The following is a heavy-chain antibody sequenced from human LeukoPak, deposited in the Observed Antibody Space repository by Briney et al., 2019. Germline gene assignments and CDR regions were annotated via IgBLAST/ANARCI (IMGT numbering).Heavy chain of an antibody. D-gene: IGHD1-7*01. CDR3: ARWEIRGTAHQLDY. CDR1: GFTLSSHW. V-gene: IGHV3-7*01. CDR2: INQDGSAR. J-gene: IGHJ4*02. Sequence: GGSLRLSCAASGFTLSSHWMNWVRQAPGKGLEWVADINQDGSARYYVDSVKGRFTISRDSAKNSMYLQMNSLRAEDTAVYYCARWEIRGTAHQLDYWGQGTLVTVSS.